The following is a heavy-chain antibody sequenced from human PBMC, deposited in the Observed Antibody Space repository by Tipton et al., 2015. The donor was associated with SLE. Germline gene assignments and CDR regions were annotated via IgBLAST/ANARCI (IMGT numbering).Heavy chain of an antibody. CDR1: GGSIASYY. CDR3: ARVGLITPDAFDI. CDR2: LYTSGTT. Sequence: TLSLTCTLSGGSIASYYWSWIRQPPGKGLEWIGYLYTSGTTKYNPSLKSRVTISVDTPKNQFSLKLNSVTAADTAVYYCARVGLITPDAFDIWGEGTMVTVSS. J-gene: IGHJ3*02. V-gene: IGHV4-4*08. D-gene: IGHD5-24*01.